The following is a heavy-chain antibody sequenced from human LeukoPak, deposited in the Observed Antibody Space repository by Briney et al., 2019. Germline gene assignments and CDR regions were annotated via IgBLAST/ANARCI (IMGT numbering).Heavy chain of an antibody. CDR2: TSSGSSRI. CDR1: GFTFSDYS. Sequence: GGSLRLSCAASGFTFSDYSMNWVRQTPGKGLEWVASTSSGSSRIYYADSVRGRFTISRDNAKNLLYLQMNSLRVEDTAIYYCARDAGGRTQREGWFDPWGQGTLVTVSS. V-gene: IGHV3-21*06. CDR3: ARDAGGRTQREGWFDP. D-gene: IGHD1-1*01. J-gene: IGHJ5*02.